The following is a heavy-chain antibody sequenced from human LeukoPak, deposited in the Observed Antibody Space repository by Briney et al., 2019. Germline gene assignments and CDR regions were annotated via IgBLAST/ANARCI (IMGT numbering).Heavy chain of an antibody. CDR1: GGTFSSYA. J-gene: IGHJ4*02. CDR3: AREFGLLWFGESFNYFDY. CDR2: IIPIFGTA. Sequence: GASVKVSCKASGGTFSSYAISWVRQAPGQGLEWMGGIIPIFGTANYAQKFQGRVTITADESTSTAYMELSSLRSEDTAVYYCAREFGLLWFGESFNYFDYWGQGTLVTVSS. V-gene: IGHV1-69*13. D-gene: IGHD3-10*01.